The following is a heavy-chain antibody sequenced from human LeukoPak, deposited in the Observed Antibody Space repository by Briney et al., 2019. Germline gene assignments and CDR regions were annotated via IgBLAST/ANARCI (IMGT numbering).Heavy chain of an antibody. D-gene: IGHD2-8*01. J-gene: IGHJ4*02. CDR1: GFTVSSNY. V-gene: IGHV3-23*01. CDR2: ISGSGGST. CDR3: AKGQPDDGNGVCPFDY. Sequence: GGSLRLSCAASGFTVSSNYMSWVRQAPGKGLEWVSAISGSGGSTYYADSVKGRFTISRDNSKNTLYLQMNSLRAEDTAVYYCAKGQPDDGNGVCPFDYWGQGTLVTVSS.